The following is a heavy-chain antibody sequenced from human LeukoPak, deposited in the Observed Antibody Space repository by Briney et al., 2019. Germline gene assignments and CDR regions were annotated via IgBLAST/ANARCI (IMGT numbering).Heavy chain of an antibody. CDR2: FSYSGST. CDR1: GGSMSGYY. D-gene: IGHD1-26*01. J-gene: IGHJ4*02. Sequence: SETLSLTCTVSGGSMSGYYWIWIRQPPAKGLEWMGYFSYSGSTRYNPSLKSRVTMSVDTSKNQFSLRLISVAAADTAVYYCARMYSGTSYYFDFRGQGTLVTVSS. CDR3: ARMYSGTSYYFDF. V-gene: IGHV4-59*01.